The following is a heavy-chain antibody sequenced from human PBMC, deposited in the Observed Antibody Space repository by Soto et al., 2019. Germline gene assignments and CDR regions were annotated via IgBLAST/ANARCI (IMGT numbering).Heavy chain of an antibody. CDR2: ISSSGSTI. CDR1: GFTFSSYE. CDR3: ARDRTGYCTNGVCYLLRNYGMDV. J-gene: IGHJ6*02. D-gene: IGHD2-8*01. V-gene: IGHV3-48*03. Sequence: GGSLRLSCAASGFTFSSYEMNWVRQAPGKGLEWVSYISSSGSTIYYADSVKGRFTISRDNAKNSLYLQMNSLRAEDTAVYYCARDRTGYCTNGVCYLLRNYGMDVWDQGTTVTVAS.